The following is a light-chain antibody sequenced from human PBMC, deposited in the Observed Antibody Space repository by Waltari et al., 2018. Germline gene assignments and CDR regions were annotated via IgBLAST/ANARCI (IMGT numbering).Light chain of an antibody. J-gene: IGLJ3*02. CDR1: TRDVGGYNY. V-gene: IGLV2-11*01. Sequence: QSALTQPRSVSGSPGQSVTIPCTGTTRDVGGYNYVSGYQTQPGKAPELMSYDFSKRPSGVPDRFSGSKSGNTASLTISGLQAEDEADYCCCSYAGSYTLWVFGGGTKLTVL. CDR2: DFS. CDR3: CSYAGSYTLWV.